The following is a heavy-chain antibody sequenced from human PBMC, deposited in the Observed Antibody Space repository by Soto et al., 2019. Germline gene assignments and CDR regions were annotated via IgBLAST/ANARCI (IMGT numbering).Heavy chain of an antibody. D-gene: IGHD6-25*01. J-gene: IGHJ4*02. CDR3: GHSKGLAAAGPDRKNVFHY. CDR1: ACSLSTGGVG. V-gene: IGHV2-5*02. Sequence: SGPTLVNPTQTLTLTPTFACSLSTGGVGVGWIRQPPGKALEWLALIYWDDDKRYSPSLKSRLTITKDTSKNQVVLTMTNMDPVDTATYYCGHSKGLAAAGPDRKNVFHYWGQGILVTVSS. CDR2: IYWDDDK.